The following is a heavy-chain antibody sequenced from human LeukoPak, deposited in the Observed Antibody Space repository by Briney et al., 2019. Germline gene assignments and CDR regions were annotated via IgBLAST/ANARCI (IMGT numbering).Heavy chain of an antibody. V-gene: IGHV3-7*01. D-gene: IGHD3-10*01. CDR2: IKQDGSEK. CDR1: GFTFSSYW. Sequence: PGGSLRLSCAASGFTFSSYWMSWVRQAPGKGLEWVANIKQDGSEKYYVDSVKGRFTTSRDNAKNSLYLQMNSLRAEDTAVYYCARDSSGWFGERPLDIWGQGTMVTVSS. CDR3: ARDSSGWFGERPLDI. J-gene: IGHJ3*02.